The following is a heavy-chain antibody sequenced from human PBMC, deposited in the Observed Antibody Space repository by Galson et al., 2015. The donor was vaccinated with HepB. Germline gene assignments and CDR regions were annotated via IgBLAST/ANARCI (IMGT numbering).Heavy chain of an antibody. D-gene: IGHD6-13*01. CDR3: ASGAGMSYYGMDV. V-gene: IGHV3-74*01. Sequence: SLRLSCAASGFTFSSYWMHWVRQAPGKGLVWVSRINSDGSSTSYADSVKGRFTISRGNAKNTLYLQMNSLRAEDTAVYYCASGAGMSYYGMDVWGQGTTVTVSS. J-gene: IGHJ6*02. CDR1: GFTFSSYW. CDR2: INSDGSST.